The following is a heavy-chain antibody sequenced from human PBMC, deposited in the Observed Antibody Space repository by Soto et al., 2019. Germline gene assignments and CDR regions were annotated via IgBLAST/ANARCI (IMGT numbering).Heavy chain of an antibody. CDR2: ISAYNGNT. Sequence: ASVKVSCKASGYTFTSYGISWVRQAPGQGLEWMGWISAYNGNTNYAQKLQGRVTMTTDTSTSTAYMELSSLRSEDTAVYYCATYTFARSSRENYYYYYMDVWGKGTTVTVSS. J-gene: IGHJ6*03. CDR3: ATYTFARSSRENYYYYYMDV. V-gene: IGHV1-18*01. CDR1: GYTFTSYG. D-gene: IGHD6-13*01.